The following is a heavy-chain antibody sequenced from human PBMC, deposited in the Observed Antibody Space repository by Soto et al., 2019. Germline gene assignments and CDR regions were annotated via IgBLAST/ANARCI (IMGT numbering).Heavy chain of an antibody. CDR1: GGSISSGDYY. CDR3: ARENNDYGGNRLGFHH. D-gene: IGHD4-17*01. J-gene: IGHJ1*01. V-gene: IGHV4-30-4*01. CDR2: IYYSGST. Sequence: SETLSLTCTVSGGSISSGDYYWSWIRQPPGKGLEWIGYIYYSGSTYYNPSLKSRVTISVDTSKNQFSLKLSSVTAADTAVYYCARENNDYGGNRLGFHHWGQGTLVTVSS.